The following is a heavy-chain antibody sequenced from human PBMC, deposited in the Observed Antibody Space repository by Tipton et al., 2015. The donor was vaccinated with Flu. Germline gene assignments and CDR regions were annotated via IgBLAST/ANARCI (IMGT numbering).Heavy chain of an antibody. Sequence: TPSLTCTVSGYSISSGYYWGWIRQPPGKGLEWIGSIYHSGSTYYNPSLKSRVTISVDTSKNQFSLKLSSVTAADTAVYYCASDLAPYSSGWYVPLAWGFDYWCQGPLVTVSS. CDR3: ASDLAPYSSGWYVPLAWGFDY. CDR2: IYHSGST. V-gene: IGHV4-38-2*02. CDR1: GYSISSGYY. D-gene: IGHD6-19*01. J-gene: IGHJ4*02.